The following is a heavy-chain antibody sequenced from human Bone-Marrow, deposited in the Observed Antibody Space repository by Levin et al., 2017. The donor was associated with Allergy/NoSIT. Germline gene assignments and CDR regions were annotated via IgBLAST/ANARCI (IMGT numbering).Heavy chain of an antibody. V-gene: IGHV2-5*02. CDR2: IYWDDDK. CDR3: AHRGPINSSSDYYYYGMDV. J-gene: IGHJ6*02. CDR1: GFSLSTSGVG. D-gene: IGHD6-6*01. Sequence: SGPTLVKPTQTLTLTCTFSGFSLSTSGVGVGWIRQPPGKALEWLALIYWDDDKRYSPSLKSRLTITKDTSKNQVVLTMTNMDPVDTATYYCAHRGPINSSSDYYYYGMDVWGQGTTVTVSS.